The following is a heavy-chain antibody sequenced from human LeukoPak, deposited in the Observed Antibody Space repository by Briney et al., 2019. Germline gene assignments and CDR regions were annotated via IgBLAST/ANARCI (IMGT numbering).Heavy chain of an antibody. CDR2: IIPILSVT. CDR3: ASAYLFDSTGYYFDY. D-gene: IGHD3-22*01. J-gene: IGHJ4*02. Sequence: APVKVSCKAPGGTFKTHAISWVRQAPGQGLEWMGRIIPILSVTNYAQKFQGRITITADRSTTTVYMELSGLRSDDTAVYHCASAYLFDSTGYYFDYWGQGTQVAVSS. V-gene: IGHV1-69*04. CDR1: GGTFKTHA.